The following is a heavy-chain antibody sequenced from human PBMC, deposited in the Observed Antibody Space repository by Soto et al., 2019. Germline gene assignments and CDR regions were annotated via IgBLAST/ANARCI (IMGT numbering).Heavy chain of an antibody. CDR3: ARPRITMVRGVIITDYYYGMDV. Sequence: ASVMVSCRASGYTFTSYYMHWVRQAPGQGLEWMGIINPSGGSTSYAQKFQGRVTMTRDTSTSTVYMELSSLRSEDTAVYYCARPRITMVRGVIITDYYYGMDVWGQGTTVTVSS. CDR1: GYTFTSYY. J-gene: IGHJ6*02. V-gene: IGHV1-46*01. CDR2: INPSGGST. D-gene: IGHD3-10*01.